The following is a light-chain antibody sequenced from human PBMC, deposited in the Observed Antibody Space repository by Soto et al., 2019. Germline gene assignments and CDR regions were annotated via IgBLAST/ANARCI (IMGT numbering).Light chain of an antibody. CDR1: QDLSNY. CDR2: AAS. V-gene: IGKV1-27*01. CDR3: QNYNGAPWT. J-gene: IGKJ1*01. Sequence: DIQMTQSPSSLSASVGDRVTITCRASQDLSNYLAWHQQKPGKVPKLLIYAASTLHSGVPSRFSGSGSGTDFTLTISGLQPEDVANYYCQNYNGAPWTFGQGTKVEIE.